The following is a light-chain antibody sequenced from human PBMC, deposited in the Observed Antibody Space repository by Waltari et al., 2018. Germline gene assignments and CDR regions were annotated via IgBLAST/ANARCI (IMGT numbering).Light chain of an antibody. Sequence: QSALTQPASVSGSPGQSITVSCTGATGEAGGYDLVFWSQQHPGKAPKPIIYEGNKRPSGVSNRFSGFKSGNTASLTISGLQAEDEAEYYCSSNAGRGIVFGGGTKLTVL. CDR3: SSNAGRGIV. V-gene: IGLV2-23*01. CDR1: TGEAGGYDL. J-gene: IGLJ2*01. CDR2: EGN.